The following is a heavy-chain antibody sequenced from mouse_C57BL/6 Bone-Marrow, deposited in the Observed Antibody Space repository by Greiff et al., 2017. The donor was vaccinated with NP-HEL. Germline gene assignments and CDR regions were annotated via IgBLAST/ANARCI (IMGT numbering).Heavy chain of an antibody. CDR3: AKGNWAH. J-gene: IGHJ2*01. CDR2: IDPSDSET. CDR1: GYTFTSYW. Sequence: QVQLQQPGAELVRPGSSVKLSCKASGYTFTSYWMHWVKQRPIQGLEWIGNIDPSDSETHYNQKFKDKATLTVDKSSSTAYMQLSSLPAEDSAVYYCAKGNWAHWGQGTTLTVSS. V-gene: IGHV1-52*01. D-gene: IGHD4-1*02.